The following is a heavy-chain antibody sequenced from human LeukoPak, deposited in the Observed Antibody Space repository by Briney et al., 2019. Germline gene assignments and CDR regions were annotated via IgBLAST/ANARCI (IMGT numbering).Heavy chain of an antibody. CDR2: ISAYNGNT. V-gene: IGHV1-18*01. Sequence: ASVKVSCKASGYTFTSYGISWVRQAPGQGLEWVGWISAYNGNTNYAQKYQARVTMTTDTSTSTAYMELRSLRSDDTAVYYCARVAAAGTSGVDYWGQRTLVTVSS. CDR1: GYTFTSYG. CDR3: ARVAAAGTSGVDY. J-gene: IGHJ4*02. D-gene: IGHD6-13*01.